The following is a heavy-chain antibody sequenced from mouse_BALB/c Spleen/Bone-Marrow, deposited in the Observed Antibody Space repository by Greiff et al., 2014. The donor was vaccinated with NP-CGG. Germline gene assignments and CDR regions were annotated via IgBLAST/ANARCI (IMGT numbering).Heavy chain of an antibody. J-gene: IGHJ4*01. CDR2: ILPGSGTT. CDR3: ARDYRYDYAMDY. D-gene: IGHD2-14*01. V-gene: IGHV1-9*01. Sequence: VQLQQSGAELMRPGASVKISCKATGYTFSSYWIEWVKQRPGHGLEWIGEILPGSGTTNYNEKFKGKAKFTADTSSNTAYMQFSSLTSEDSAVYYCARDYRYDYAMDYWGQGTSVTVSP. CDR1: GYTFSSYW.